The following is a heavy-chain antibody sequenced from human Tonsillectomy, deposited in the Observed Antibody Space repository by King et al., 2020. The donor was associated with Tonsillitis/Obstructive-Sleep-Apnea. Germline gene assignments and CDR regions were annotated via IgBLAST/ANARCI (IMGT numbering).Heavy chain of an antibody. J-gene: IGHJ6*03. D-gene: IGHD2-2*01. CDR2: IYSGGSA. Sequence: VQLVESGGGLIQPGGSLRLSCAASGFTVSSNYMSWVRQAPGKGLEWVSVIYSGGSAYNADSVNGRFTISRDNSKRTLFLQMNSLRAEDTAVYYCARGDCSSASCFYFYYYMDVWGKGTTVTVSS. CDR1: GFTVSSNY. CDR3: ARGDCSSASCFYFYYYMDV. V-gene: IGHV3-53*01.